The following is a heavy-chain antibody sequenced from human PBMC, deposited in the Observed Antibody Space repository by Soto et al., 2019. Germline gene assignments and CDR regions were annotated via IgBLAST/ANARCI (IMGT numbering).Heavy chain of an antibody. D-gene: IGHD2-8*01. CDR3: ARGHDANND. V-gene: IGHV4-30-2*01. CDR1: GGSISSGGYS. CDR2: IYHSGST. Sequence: QVQLQESGSGLVKPSQTLSLTCAVSGGSISSGGYSWSWFRQPPGKGLEWIGYIYHSGSTYYNPSLKSRVTISMDTSKNQFSLKLNSVTAADTAVYYCARGHDANNDWGQGTLVTVSS. J-gene: IGHJ4*02.